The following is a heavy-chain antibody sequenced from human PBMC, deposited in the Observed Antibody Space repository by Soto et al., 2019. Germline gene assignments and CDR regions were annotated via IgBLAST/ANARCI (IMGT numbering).Heavy chain of an antibody. CDR3: ARGPEWELLRSFDY. J-gene: IGHJ4*02. CDR1: GFTFISYE. D-gene: IGHD1-26*01. Sequence: PGGSLRLSCAASGFTFISYEINLFRHSPGKGLEWVSYISSSGSTIYYADSVKGRFTISRDNAKNSLYLQMNSLRAEDTAVYYCARGPEWELLRSFDYWGQGTLVTVSS. CDR2: ISSSGSTI. V-gene: IGHV3-48*03.